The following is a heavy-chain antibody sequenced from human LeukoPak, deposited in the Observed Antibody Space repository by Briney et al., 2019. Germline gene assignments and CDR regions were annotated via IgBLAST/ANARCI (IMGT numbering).Heavy chain of an antibody. J-gene: IGHJ4*02. V-gene: IGHV1-2*02. CDR3: ARDANFGELLYHTEDLFDF. CDR1: GYTFTGHY. CDR2: INPNSGAT. D-gene: IGHD3-10*01. Sequence: WASVKVSCKASGYTFTGHYMHWVRQAPGQGLEWMEWINPNSGATNYAQNFQGRVTMTRDPSISTAYMELSRLRYDDTAVYYCARDANFGELLYHTEDLFDFWGQGTPVTVSS.